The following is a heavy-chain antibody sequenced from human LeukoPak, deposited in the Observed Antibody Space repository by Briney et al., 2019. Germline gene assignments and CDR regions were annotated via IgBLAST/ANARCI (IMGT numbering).Heavy chain of an antibody. CDR1: GYSISSGYY. D-gene: IGHD7-27*01. CDR3: ARLGLTPFDY. V-gene: IGHV4-38-2*01. CDR2: IYHSGST. J-gene: IGHJ4*02. Sequence: PSETLSLTCAVSGYSISSGYYWGWIRQPPGKGLEWIGSIYHSGSTYYNPSLKSRVTISVDTSKNQFSLKLSSVTAADTAVCYCARLGLTPFDYWGQGTLVTVSS.